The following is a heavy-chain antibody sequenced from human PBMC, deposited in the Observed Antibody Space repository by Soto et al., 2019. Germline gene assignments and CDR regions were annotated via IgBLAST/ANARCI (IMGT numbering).Heavy chain of an antibody. J-gene: IGHJ6*03. V-gene: IGHV1-3*01. D-gene: IGHD5-18*01. CDR2: INAGNGNT. Sequence: QVQLVQSGAEVKKPGASVKVSCKASGYTFTIYAMHWVRQAPGQRLERMGWINAGNGNTKYSQKFQGRVSITRDTSASTDYMELRRLISEDTAVYYCATQTNTAMANRAFPSPYDYYMDVWCKGTTVTVSS. CDR3: ATQTNTAMANRAFPSPYDYYMDV. CDR1: GYTFTIYA.